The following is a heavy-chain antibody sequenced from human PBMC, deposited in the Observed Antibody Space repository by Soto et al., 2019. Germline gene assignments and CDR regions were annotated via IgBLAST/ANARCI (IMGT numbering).Heavy chain of an antibody. Sequence: GGSLRLSCAASGFTFSSYAMSWVRQAPGKGLEWVSAISGSGGSTYYADSVKGRFTISRDNSKNTLYLQMNSLRAEDTAVYYFARPSMITFGGVIDLQYFDYWGQGTLVTVSS. CDR2: ISGSGGST. D-gene: IGHD3-16*02. CDR3: ARPSMITFGGVIDLQYFDY. V-gene: IGHV3-23*01. CDR1: GFTFSSYA. J-gene: IGHJ4*02.